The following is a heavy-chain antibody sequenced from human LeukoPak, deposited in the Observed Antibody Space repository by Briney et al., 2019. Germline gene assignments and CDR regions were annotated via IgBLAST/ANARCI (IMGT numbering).Heavy chain of an antibody. V-gene: IGHV1-8*01. CDR2: MNPDTGNT. CDR1: GYTFTNYD. Sequence: ASVKVSCKASGYTFTNYDINWVRQANGQGLEWLGWMNPDTGNTGSAQKFQGRVTMTRNTSISTAYMELSSLRSDDTAVYYCARSPNRYYDIWTGYYNIWFDPWGQGTLVTVSS. J-gene: IGHJ5*02. D-gene: IGHD3-9*01. CDR3: ARSPNRYYDIWTGYYNIWFDP.